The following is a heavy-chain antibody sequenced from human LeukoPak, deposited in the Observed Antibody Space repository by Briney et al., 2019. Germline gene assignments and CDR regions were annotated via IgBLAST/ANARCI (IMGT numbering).Heavy chain of an antibody. CDR2: IHYSGST. J-gene: IGHJ6*02. V-gene: IGHV4-59*08. D-gene: IGHD3-9*01. CDR3: ARLNDILTGYQYGMDV. CDR1: GGSISSYY. Sequence: PSETLSLTCTVSGGSISSYYWSWIRQPPGKGLEWIGYIHYSGSTNYNPSLKSRVTISVDTSKNQFSLKLSSVIAADTAVYYCARLNDILTGYQYGMDVWGQGTTVTVSS.